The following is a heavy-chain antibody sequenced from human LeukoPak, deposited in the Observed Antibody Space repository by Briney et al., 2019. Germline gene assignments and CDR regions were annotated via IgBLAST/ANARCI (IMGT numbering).Heavy chain of an antibody. CDR1: GYTFTSYG. Sequence: ASVNVSCKASGYTFTSYGISWVRQAPGQGLEWMGWISAYNGNTNYAQKLQGRVTMTTDTSTSTAYMELRSLRSDDTAVYYCARARLQYQYYYYYYMDVWGKGTTVTVSS. V-gene: IGHV1-18*01. D-gene: IGHD4-11*01. CDR3: ARARLQYQYYYYYYMDV. CDR2: ISAYNGNT. J-gene: IGHJ6*03.